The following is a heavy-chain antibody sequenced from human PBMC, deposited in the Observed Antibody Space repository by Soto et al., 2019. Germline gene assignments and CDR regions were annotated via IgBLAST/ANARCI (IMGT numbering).Heavy chain of an antibody. V-gene: IGHV4-4*02. CDR1: GGSIRSNNW. CDR3: ARVSGWYYFDY. CDR2: IFHSGST. J-gene: IGHJ4*02. Sequence: PSETLSLTCAVSGGSIRSNNWWSWVRQPPGKGLEWIGEIFHSGSTNYNPSLKTRVTISVDKSKNQFSLKLSSVTAADTAVYYCARVSGWYYFDYWGQGTLVTVSS. D-gene: IGHD6-19*01.